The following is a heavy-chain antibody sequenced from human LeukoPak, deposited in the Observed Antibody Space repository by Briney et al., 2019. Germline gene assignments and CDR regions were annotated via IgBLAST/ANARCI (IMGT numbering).Heavy chain of an antibody. Sequence: GGSLRLSCAASGFTFSSYWMTWVRQAPGQGLEWVPNIKEYVSAKYHVDSVKGRFTISRDNAKNSLYLQMNSLRVEDTAVYYCTRDTGCSGGACYSFYDYWGQGTLVTVSS. J-gene: IGHJ4*02. D-gene: IGHD2-21*01. CDR1: GFTFSSYW. V-gene: IGHV3-7*01. CDR2: IKEYVSAK. CDR3: TRDTGCSGGACYSFYDY.